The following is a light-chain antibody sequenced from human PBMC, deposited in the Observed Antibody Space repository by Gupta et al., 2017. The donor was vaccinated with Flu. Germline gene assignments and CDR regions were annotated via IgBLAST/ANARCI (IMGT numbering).Light chain of an antibody. CDR2: EAV. CDR3: LQHDDVPHT. J-gene: IGKJ2*01. V-gene: IGKV5-2*01. Sequence: AFMYATPGDKVNISCKASQDIDDDLNWYQQKPGEATIRIIHEAVTLVHGISPRFSGSGYGTECTLAINGIESEDAAYYVCLQHDDVPHTFGQGTKLEIK. CDR1: QDIDDD.